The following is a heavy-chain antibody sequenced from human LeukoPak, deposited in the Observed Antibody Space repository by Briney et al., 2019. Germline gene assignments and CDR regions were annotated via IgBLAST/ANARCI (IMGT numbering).Heavy chain of an antibody. D-gene: IGHD3-22*01. CDR2: IYYSGST. J-gene: IGHJ3*02. Sequence: PSETLSLTCTVSGGSISSSSYYWGWIRQPPGKGLEWIGSIYYSGSTYYNPSLKSRVTISVDTSKNQFSLKLSSVTAADTAVYYCARVDTTIVDIWGQGTMVTVSS. V-gene: IGHV4-39*07. CDR1: GGSISSSSYY. CDR3: ARVDTTIVDI.